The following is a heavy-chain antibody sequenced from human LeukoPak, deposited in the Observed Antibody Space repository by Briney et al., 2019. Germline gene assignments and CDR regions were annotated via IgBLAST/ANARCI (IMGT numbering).Heavy chain of an antibody. Sequence: GESLKISCKVSGYSFISYWIGWVRQMPGKGLGWMGIIYLGDSDTRYSPSFQGQVTISVDTSINTAYLQWSSLKASDTAMYYCARQSAWSDFWSGYSDYWGQGTLVTVSS. CDR2: IYLGDSDT. J-gene: IGHJ4*02. CDR3: ARQSAWSDFWSGYSDY. D-gene: IGHD3-3*01. CDR1: GYSFISYW. V-gene: IGHV5-51*01.